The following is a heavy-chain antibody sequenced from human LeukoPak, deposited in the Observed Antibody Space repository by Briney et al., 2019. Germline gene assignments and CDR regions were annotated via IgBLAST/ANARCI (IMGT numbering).Heavy chain of an antibody. Sequence: PGGSLRLSCAASGFTFSSYAMHWVRQAPGKGLEWVAVISYDGSNKYYADSVKGRFTISRDNSKNTLYLQMNSLRAEDTAVYYCGRPAAAGSAWFDPWGQGTLVTVSS. D-gene: IGHD6-13*01. CDR1: GFTFSSYA. CDR2: ISYDGSNK. V-gene: IGHV3-30*04. CDR3: GRPAAAGSAWFDP. J-gene: IGHJ5*02.